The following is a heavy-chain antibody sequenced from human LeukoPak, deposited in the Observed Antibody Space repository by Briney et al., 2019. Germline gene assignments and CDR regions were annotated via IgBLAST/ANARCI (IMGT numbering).Heavy chain of an antibody. CDR2: ISSSGSTI. V-gene: IGHV3-48*03. J-gene: IGHJ4*02. Sequence: GGSLRLSCAASGFTFSNYEMNWVRQAPGKGLEWVSYISSSGSTIYYADSVKGRFTISRDNAKNSLYLQMNSLRAEDTAVYYCAKAYYGSGSYARGLFDYWGQGTLVTVSS. CDR3: AKAYYGSGSYARGLFDY. CDR1: GFTFSNYE. D-gene: IGHD3-10*01.